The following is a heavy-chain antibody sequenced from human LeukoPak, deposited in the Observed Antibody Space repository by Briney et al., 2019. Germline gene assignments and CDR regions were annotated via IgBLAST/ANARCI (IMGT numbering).Heavy chain of an antibody. CDR1: GFTFSSYT. J-gene: IGHJ4*02. V-gene: IGHV3-23*01. CDR2: ISGSGGST. Sequence: PGGSLRLSRAASGFTFSSYTMSWVRQAPGKGLEWVSAISGSGGSTYYADSVKGRFTISRDNSKNTLYLQMNSLRAEDTAVYYCAKQEGQWLVRLIAYYWGQGTLVTVSS. D-gene: IGHD6-19*01. CDR3: AKQEGQWLVRLIAYY.